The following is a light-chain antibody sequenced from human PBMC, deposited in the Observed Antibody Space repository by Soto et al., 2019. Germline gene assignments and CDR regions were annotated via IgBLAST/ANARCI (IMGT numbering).Light chain of an antibody. Sequence: EIVMTPSPATLSVSPGERATLSCRASQSVSSNLAWYQQKPGQAPRLLIYGASTRATGIPARFSGSGSGTEFTLTISSLQSEDFAVYYCKQYNNFWTFGQGTRWIS. CDR3: KQYNNFWT. CDR2: GAS. J-gene: IGKJ1*01. V-gene: IGKV3-15*01. CDR1: QSVSSN.